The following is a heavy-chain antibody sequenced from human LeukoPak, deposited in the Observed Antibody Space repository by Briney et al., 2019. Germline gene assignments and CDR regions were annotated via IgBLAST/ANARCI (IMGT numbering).Heavy chain of an antibody. CDR3: ARALSDYYDSVWFDP. D-gene: IGHD3-22*01. V-gene: IGHV1-8*01. Sequence: ASVKVSCKASGYTFTSYDINWVRQATGQGLEWMGWMNPNSGNTGYAQKFQGRVTITRNTSISTAYMELSSLRSEDTAVYYCARALSDYYDSVWFDPWGQGTLVTVSS. J-gene: IGHJ5*02. CDR2: MNPNSGNT. CDR1: GYTFTSYD.